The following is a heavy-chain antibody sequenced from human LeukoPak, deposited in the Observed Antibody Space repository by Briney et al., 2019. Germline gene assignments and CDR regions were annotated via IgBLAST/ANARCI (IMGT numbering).Heavy chain of an antibody. J-gene: IGHJ4*02. CDR1: GFTFSSYA. V-gene: IGHV3-48*04. D-gene: IGHD6-19*01. CDR2: ISSSGSTI. Sequence: GGSLRLSCAASGFTFSSYAMSWVRQAPGKGLEWVSYISSSGSTIYYADSVKGRFTISRDNAKNSLYLQMNSLRAEDTAVYYCARHDDIIAVAEDYWGQGTLVTVSS. CDR3: ARHDDIIAVAEDY.